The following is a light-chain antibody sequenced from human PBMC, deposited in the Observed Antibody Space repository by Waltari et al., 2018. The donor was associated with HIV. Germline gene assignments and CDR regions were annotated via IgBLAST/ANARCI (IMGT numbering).Light chain of an antibody. J-gene: IGKJ1*01. V-gene: IGKV1-39*01. Sequence: DIQVTQSPSSLSASVGDRVTVACRTSRVVVTELHWYQQNPGTAPKLLIHDASTLQTGAPSWFSGSGSGTDFTLTIDNLQPDYFATYFCQQSYSSPLTFGPGTKVEVK. CDR3: QQSYSSPLT. CDR2: DAS. CDR1: RVVVTE.